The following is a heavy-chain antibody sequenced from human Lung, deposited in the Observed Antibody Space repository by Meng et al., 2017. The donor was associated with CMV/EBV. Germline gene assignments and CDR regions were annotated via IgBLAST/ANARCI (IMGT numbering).Heavy chain of an antibody. V-gene: IGHV4-31*03. CDR2: IYYSGST. D-gene: IGHD2-2*01. CDR3: ARVGCSSTSCPDY. CDR1: GGSISSGGYY. Sequence: LXCTVSGGSISSGGYYWSWIRQHPGKGLEWIGYIYYSGSTYYNPSLKSRVTISVDTSKNQFSLKLSSVTAADTAVYYCARVGCSSTSCPDYWGQETLVTVSS. J-gene: IGHJ4*02.